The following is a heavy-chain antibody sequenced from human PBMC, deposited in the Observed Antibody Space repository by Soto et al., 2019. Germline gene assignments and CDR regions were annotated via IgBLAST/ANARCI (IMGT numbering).Heavy chain of an antibody. J-gene: IGHJ4*02. CDR1: GFTFSSYG. CDR3: ARGSVVVVAAPYCFDY. V-gene: IGHV3-33*01. Sequence: QVQLVESGGGVVQPGRSLRLSCAASGFTFSSYGMHWVRQAPGKGLEWVAVIWYDGSNKYYADSVKGRFTISRDNSKNTLYLQMNSLRAEDTAVYYCARGSVVVVAAPYCFDYWGQGTLVTVSS. CDR2: IWYDGSNK. D-gene: IGHD2-15*01.